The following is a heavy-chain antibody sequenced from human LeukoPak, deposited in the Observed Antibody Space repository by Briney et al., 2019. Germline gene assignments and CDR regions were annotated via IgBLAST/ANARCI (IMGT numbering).Heavy chain of an antibody. J-gene: IGHJ4*02. Sequence: GGSLRLSCAASGFTFSSYAMSWVRQAPGKGLEWVSAISGSGGDTDCADSVKGRFTISRDNSKNTLYLQMISLRAEDTAVYYCARRRDSSDGKDFDYWGQGSLVTVSS. CDR2: ISGSGGDT. CDR3: ARRRDSSDGKDFDY. CDR1: GFTFSSYA. V-gene: IGHV3-23*01. D-gene: IGHD3-22*01.